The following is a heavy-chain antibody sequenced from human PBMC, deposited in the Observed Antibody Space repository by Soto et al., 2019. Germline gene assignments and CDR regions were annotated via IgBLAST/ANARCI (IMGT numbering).Heavy chain of an antibody. CDR3: ARGRGRHYYGSGSPIGSGPSFDI. CDR1: GYTFTSYG. J-gene: IGHJ3*02. Sequence: VASVKVSCKASGYTFTSYGISWVRQAPGQGLEWMGWISAYNGNTNYAQKLQGRVTMTTDTSTSTAYMELRSLRSDDTAVYYCARGRGRHYYGSGSPIGSGPSFDIWGQGTMVTV. CDR2: ISAYNGNT. V-gene: IGHV1-18*04. D-gene: IGHD3-10*01.